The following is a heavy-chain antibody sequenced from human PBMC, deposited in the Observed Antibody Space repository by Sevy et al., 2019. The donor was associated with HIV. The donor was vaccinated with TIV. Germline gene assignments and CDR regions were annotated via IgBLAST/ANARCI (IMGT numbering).Heavy chain of an antibody. J-gene: IGHJ6*02. CDR3: ATLDFWSDHPFYGTDV. CDR2: FDPEDGET. CDR1: GYTLSELP. V-gene: IGHV1-24*01. Sequence: ASVKVSCKVSGYTLSELPMHWVRQAPGKGLEWLGGFDPEDGETIYAQMFQGRVTMTEDTSTDTAYMELSRLRSEDTAVYYCATLDFWSDHPFYGTDVWGQGTTVTVSS. D-gene: IGHD3-3*01.